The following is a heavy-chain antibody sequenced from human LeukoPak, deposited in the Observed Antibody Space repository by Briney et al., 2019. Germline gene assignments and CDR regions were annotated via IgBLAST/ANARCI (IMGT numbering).Heavy chain of an antibody. CDR3: GRHRSGSGTYFIDY. CDR1: GFTFSSYS. V-gene: IGHV3-7*01. CDR2: MKKDGSET. J-gene: IGHJ4*02. Sequence: GGSLRLSCVVSGFTFSSYSMIWVRQAPGKGLQWVANMKKDGSETNSVDSVKGRFTISRDNAKNSLYPQMNSLRAEDTAVYYCGRHRSGSGTYFIDYWGQGTLVSVSS. D-gene: IGHD3-10*01.